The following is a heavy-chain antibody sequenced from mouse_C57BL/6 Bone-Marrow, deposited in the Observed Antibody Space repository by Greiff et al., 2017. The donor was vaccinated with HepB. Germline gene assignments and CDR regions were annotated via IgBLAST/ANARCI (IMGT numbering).Heavy chain of an antibody. CDR1: GFTFSDYY. V-gene: IGHV5-16*01. J-gene: IGHJ2*01. D-gene: IGHD2-4*01. CDR3: ARDGGMITTYFDY. CDR2: INYDGSST. Sequence: EVQRVESEGGLVQPGSSMKLSCTASGFTFSDYYMAWVRQVPEKGLEWVANINYDGSSTYYLDSLKSRFIISRDNAKNILYLQMSSLKSEDTATYYCARDGGMITTYFDYWGQGTTLTVSS.